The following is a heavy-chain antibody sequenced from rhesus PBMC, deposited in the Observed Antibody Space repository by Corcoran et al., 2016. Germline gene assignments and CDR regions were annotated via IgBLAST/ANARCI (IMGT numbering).Heavy chain of an antibody. CDR2: IYCSRTST. V-gene: IGHV4S10*01. J-gene: IGHJ4*01. CDR1: GGSISDSYR. CDR3: ARTNWNVFDY. Sequence: QVQLQESGPGVVKPSETLSLTCAVSGGSISDSYRWSWIRQPPGKGLEWIGYIYCSRTSTNYNPSLKSRVTISKDTSKNQFSLKLSSVTAADTAVYYCARTNWNVFDYWGQGVLVTVSS. D-gene: IGHD1-7*02.